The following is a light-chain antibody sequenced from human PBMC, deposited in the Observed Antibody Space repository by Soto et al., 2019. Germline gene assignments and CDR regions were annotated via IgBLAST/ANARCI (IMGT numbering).Light chain of an antibody. CDR3: QEYKSAT. Sequence: DIQMTQSPSTLSASVGDRVTITCRASQSISDWLAWYQQIPGRAPKLLIYDASTLQSGVPSRFSGSGSGTEFILTISSLPPDDSATYYCQEYKSATFGQGTKLQIK. V-gene: IGKV1-5*01. CDR2: DAS. CDR1: QSISDW. J-gene: IGKJ2*01.